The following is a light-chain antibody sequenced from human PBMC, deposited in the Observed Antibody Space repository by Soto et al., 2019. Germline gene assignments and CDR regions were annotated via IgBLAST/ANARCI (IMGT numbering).Light chain of an antibody. CDR3: QQRSNWPLVT. Sequence: EIVLTQSAATLSLSPGERATLSCRASQSVSSYLAWYQQKPGQAPRLLIYDASNRATGIPARFSGSGSGTDFTLTISSLEPEVFAVYYCQQRSNWPLVTFGQGTKLEIK. J-gene: IGKJ2*01. V-gene: IGKV3-11*01. CDR1: QSVSSY. CDR2: DAS.